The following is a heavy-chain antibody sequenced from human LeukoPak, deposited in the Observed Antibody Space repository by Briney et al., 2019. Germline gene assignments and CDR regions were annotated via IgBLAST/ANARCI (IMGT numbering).Heavy chain of an antibody. CDR3: ASSGSYFDY. V-gene: IGHV3-48*03. J-gene: IGHJ4*02. D-gene: IGHD1-26*01. CDR2: ITSSGSAI. Sequence: GGSLRLSCAASGFTFSSYEMNWVRQAPGKGLEWVSYITSSGSAIYYADSVKGRFTISRDNAKNSLYLQMDSLRAEDTAVYYCASSGSYFDYWGQGTLVTVSS. CDR1: GFTFSSYE.